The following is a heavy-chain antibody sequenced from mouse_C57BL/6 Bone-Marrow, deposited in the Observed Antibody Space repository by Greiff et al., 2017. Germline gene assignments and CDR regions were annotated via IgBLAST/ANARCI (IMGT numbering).Heavy chain of an antibody. V-gene: IGHV1-82*01. CDR3: ARGGVVADY. D-gene: IGHD1-1*01. Sequence: QVQLQQSGPELVKPGASVKISCKASGYAFSSSWMNWVKQRPGQGLEWIGRIYPGDGDTNYNGKFKGKATLTADKSSSTAYMQLSSLTSEDSAVYFCARGGVVADYWGQGTTLTVSS. CDR1: GYAFSSSW. CDR2: IYPGDGDT. J-gene: IGHJ2*01.